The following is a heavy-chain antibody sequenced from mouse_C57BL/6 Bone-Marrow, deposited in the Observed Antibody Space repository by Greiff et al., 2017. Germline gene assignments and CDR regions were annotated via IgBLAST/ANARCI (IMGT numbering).Heavy chain of an antibody. J-gene: IGHJ3*01. CDR2: IDPSDSYT. Sequence: QVQLQQPGAELVMPGASVKLSCKASGYTFTSYWMHWVKQRPGQGLEWIGEIDPSDSYTNYNQKFKGKSTLTVDKSSSTAYMQLSSLTSEDSAVYYCARGCYGNPFAYWGQGTLVTVSA. V-gene: IGHV1-69*01. CDR1: GYTFTSYW. D-gene: IGHD2-1*01. CDR3: ARGCYGNPFAY.